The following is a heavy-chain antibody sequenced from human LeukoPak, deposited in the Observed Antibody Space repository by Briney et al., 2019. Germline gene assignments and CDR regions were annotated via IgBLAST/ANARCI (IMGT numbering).Heavy chain of an antibody. CDR1: GYSFTSYW. Sequence: GESLKISCKGSGYSFTSYWIAWVRQVPGKGLEWMGIISPGDSVTRYSPSFQGQVTISADKSINTAYLHWSSLKASDTAMYYCARLSPQETVSTSNFDSWGQGTLVTVSS. J-gene: IGHJ4*02. CDR3: ARLSPQETVSTSNFDS. D-gene: IGHD5/OR15-5a*01. CDR2: ISPGDSVT. V-gene: IGHV5-51*01.